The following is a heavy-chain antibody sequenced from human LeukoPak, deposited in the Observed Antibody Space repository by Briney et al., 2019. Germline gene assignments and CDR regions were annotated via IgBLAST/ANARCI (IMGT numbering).Heavy chain of an antibody. CDR1: GFTFSSYA. V-gene: IGHV3-30-3*01. J-gene: IGHJ4*02. CDR2: ISYDGSNK. CDR3: AKAPYSSRSYCFDY. Sequence: GGSLRLSCAASGFTFSSYAMHWVRQAPGKGLEWVAVISYDGSNKYYADSVKGRFTISRDNSKNTLYLQMNSLRAEDTAVYYCAKAPYSSRSYCFDYWGQGTLLTVSS. D-gene: IGHD6-13*01.